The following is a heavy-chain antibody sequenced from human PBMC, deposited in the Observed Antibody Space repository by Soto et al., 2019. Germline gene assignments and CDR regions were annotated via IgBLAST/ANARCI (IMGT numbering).Heavy chain of an antibody. CDR2: INPNSGGT. J-gene: IGHJ5*02. V-gene: IGHV1-2*04. CDR3: AGENGYCSGGSCSRTGWFDP. Sequence: GASVKVSCKASGYTFTGYYMHWVRQAPGQGLEWMGWINPNSGGTNYAQKFQGWVTMTRDTSISTAYMELSRLRSDDTAAYYCAGENGYCSGGSCSRTGWFDPWGQGTLVTVSS. CDR1: GYTFTGYY. D-gene: IGHD2-15*01.